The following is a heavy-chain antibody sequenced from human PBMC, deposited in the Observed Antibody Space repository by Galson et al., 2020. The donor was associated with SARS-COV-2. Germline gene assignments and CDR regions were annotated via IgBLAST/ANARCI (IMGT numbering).Heavy chain of an antibody. Sequence: SCAASGFTFNTYTMTWVRQAPGEGLQWVSSISDSGGSTYYADSVKGRFTISRDNSKNTLYLQMNSLRAEDTAIYYCVKDRLRGPDGYWGQGTLVTVSS. D-gene: IGHD4-17*01. J-gene: IGHJ4*02. CDR3: VKDRLRGPDGY. CDR2: ISDSGGST. V-gene: IGHV3-23*01. CDR1: GFTFNTYT.